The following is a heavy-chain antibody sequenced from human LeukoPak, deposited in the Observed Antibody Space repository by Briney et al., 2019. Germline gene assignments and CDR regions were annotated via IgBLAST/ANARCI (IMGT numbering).Heavy chain of an antibody. CDR2: ISYDGNDE. CDR3: AREAEALLD. J-gene: IGHJ4*02. D-gene: IGHD3-3*01. V-gene: IGHV3-30*04. Sequence: QPGGSLRLSCTASGFTFSNYAMHWVRQAPGKGLECVAVISYDGNDEYYADSVKGRFTISRDNSKNTLNLQMNSLTVEDTAIYYCAREAEALLDWGQGTLVTVSS. CDR1: GFTFSNYA.